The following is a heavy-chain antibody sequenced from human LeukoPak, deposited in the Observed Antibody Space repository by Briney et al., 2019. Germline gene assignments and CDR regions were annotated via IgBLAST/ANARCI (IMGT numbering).Heavy chain of an antibody. CDR2: FDPEDGET. Sequence: GASVKVSCKVSGYTLTELSMHWVRQAPGKGLEWMGGFDPEDGETIYAQKFQGRVTMTEDTSTDTAYMELSSLRSEDTAVYYCATGPHSSGYYYAVDYWGQGTLVTVSS. D-gene: IGHD3-22*01. V-gene: IGHV1-24*01. CDR1: GYTLTELS. J-gene: IGHJ4*02. CDR3: ATGPHSSGYYYAVDY.